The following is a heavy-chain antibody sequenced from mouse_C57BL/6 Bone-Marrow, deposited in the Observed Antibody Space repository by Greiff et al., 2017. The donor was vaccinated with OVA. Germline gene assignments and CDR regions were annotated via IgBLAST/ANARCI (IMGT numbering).Heavy chain of an antibody. CDR1: GFSLTSYG. CDR2: IWGVGST. D-gene: IGHD3-2*02. J-gene: IGHJ3*01. CDR3: ARNSSGYRFAY. V-gene: IGHV2-6*01. Sequence: QVQLQQSGPGLVAPSQSLSITCTVSGFSLTSYGVDWVRQSPGKGLEWLGVIWGVGSTNYNSALKSRLSISKDNSKSQVFLKMNSLQTDDTAMYYCARNSSGYRFAYWGQGTLVTVSA.